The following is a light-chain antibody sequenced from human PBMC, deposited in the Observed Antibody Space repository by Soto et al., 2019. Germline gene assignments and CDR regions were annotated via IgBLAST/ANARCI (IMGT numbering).Light chain of an antibody. J-gene: IGLJ1*01. CDR3: AAWDGSLNAYV. CDR2: TNN. V-gene: IGLV1-44*01. CDR1: CSNIGSNA. Sequence: QSVLTQPPSASGTPGRRVTITCSGSCSNIGSNAVNWYQQFPGTAPKLLIFTNNQRPSGVPDRFSGSKSGTSASLAISGLQSEDEADYFCAAWDGSLNAYVFGTGTKVTVL.